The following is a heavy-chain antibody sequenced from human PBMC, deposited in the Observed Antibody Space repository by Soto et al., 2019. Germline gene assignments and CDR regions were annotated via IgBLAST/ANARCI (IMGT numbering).Heavy chain of an antibody. CDR1: GGSISSYY. CDR3: ARDLDGYFDY. D-gene: IGHD3-9*01. V-gene: IGHV4-59*01. Sequence: SETLSLTCTVSGGSISSYYWSWIRQPPGKGLEWIGYIYYSGSTNYNPSLKSRVTISVDTSKNQFSLKLSSVTAADTAVYYCARDLDGYFDYWGQGTLVTVSS. CDR2: IYYSGST. J-gene: IGHJ4*02.